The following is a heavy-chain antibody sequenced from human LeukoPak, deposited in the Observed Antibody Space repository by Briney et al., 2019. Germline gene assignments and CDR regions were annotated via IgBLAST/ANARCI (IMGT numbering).Heavy chain of an antibody. CDR3: TVDGGFNRFDT. D-gene: IGHD3-16*01. J-gene: IGHJ5*02. V-gene: IGHV3-7*04. CDR1: GFTFSSHW. Sequence: GGSLRLSCAASGFTFSSHWMTWVRQAPGKGLEWVANVNADGSVKNYVVSVKGRFTISRDNAKNSLYLQMDSLRAEDTAVYCCTVDGGFNRFDTWGQGTLVTVPS. CDR2: VNADGSVK.